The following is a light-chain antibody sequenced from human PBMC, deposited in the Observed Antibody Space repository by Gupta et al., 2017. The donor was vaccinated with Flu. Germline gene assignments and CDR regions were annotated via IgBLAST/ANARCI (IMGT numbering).Light chain of an antibody. V-gene: IGLV2-18*02. CDR3: TSYTSSSTYV. CDR2: EVS. J-gene: IGLJ1*01. Sequence: QSALTQPPSVSGSPGQSVTISCTGTSSDIGTYNRVSWYQQPPGTAPKLMIYEVSNRPSGVPDRFSASKSGNTASLTISGLQREDEADYYCTSYTSSSTYVFGTGTKVTVL. CDR1: SSDIGTYNR.